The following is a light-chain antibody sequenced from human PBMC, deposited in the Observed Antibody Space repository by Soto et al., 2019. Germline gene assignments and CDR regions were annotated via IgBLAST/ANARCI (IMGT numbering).Light chain of an antibody. V-gene: IGLV2-14*01. CDR1: SSDVGGYNY. CDR2: DVS. CDR3: SSYTSSSTLVV. Sequence: QSALTQPASVSGSPGQSITISCTGTSSDVGGYNYVSWYQQHPGKAPKLMIYDVSNRPSGVSNRFSGSKSGNTASLPISGLHAEHESDYYCSSYTSSSTLVVFGGGTKLTVL. J-gene: IGLJ2*01.